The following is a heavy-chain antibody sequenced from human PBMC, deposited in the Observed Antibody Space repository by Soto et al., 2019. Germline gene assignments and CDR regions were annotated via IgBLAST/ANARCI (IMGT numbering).Heavy chain of an antibody. V-gene: IGHV3-23*01. CDR1: GFTFSDYA. CDR3: AKGRGLPSEFDY. J-gene: IGHJ4*02. CDR2: FSNTGGGT. Sequence: GGSLRLSCAASGFTFSDYAMSWVRQAPGKGLEWVSVFSNTGGGTYYADSVKGRFTISRDNSKNMLYLQMTSLRAEDTAVYYCAKGRGLPSEFDYWGQGTLVTVSS.